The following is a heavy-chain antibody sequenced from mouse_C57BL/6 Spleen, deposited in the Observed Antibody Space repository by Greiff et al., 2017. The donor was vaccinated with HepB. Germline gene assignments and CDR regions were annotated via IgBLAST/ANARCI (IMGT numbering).Heavy chain of an antibody. V-gene: IGHV5-9-1*02. CDR2: ISSGGDYT. Sequence: EVKLVESGEGLVKPGGSLKLSCAASGFTFSSYAMSWVRQTPEKRLEWVAYISSGGDYTYYADTVKGRFTISRDNARNTLYLQMSSLKSEDTAMYYCTRELTGLFDYWGQGTTLTVSS. J-gene: IGHJ2*01. CDR1: GFTFSSYA. D-gene: IGHD4-1*01. CDR3: TRELTGLFDY.